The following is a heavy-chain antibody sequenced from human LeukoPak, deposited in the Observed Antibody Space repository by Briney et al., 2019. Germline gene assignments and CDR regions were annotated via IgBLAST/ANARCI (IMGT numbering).Heavy chain of an antibody. D-gene: IGHD5-12*01. CDR3: ARSYSGYDYLDY. Sequence: GESLRISCKGSGYGFPSYWITWVRQMPGKGLEWMGRIDPSDSYTNYSPSFQGHVTISADKSISTAYLQWSSLKASDTAMYYCARSYSGYDYLDYWGQGTLATVSS. CDR2: IDPSDSYT. J-gene: IGHJ4*02. V-gene: IGHV5-10-1*01. CDR1: GYGFPSYW.